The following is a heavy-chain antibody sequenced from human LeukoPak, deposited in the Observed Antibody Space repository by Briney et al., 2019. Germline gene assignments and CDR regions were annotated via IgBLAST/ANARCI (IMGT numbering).Heavy chain of an antibody. Sequence: SETLSLTCAVYGGSFSGYYWSWIRQPPGKGLEWIGEINHSGSTNYNPSLKSRVIISVDTSKNQFSLKLSSVTAADTAVYYCARGPSYGPFDYWGQGTLVTVSS. D-gene: IGHD4-17*01. J-gene: IGHJ4*02. CDR1: GGSFSGYY. CDR2: INHSGST. V-gene: IGHV4-34*01. CDR3: ARGPSYGPFDY.